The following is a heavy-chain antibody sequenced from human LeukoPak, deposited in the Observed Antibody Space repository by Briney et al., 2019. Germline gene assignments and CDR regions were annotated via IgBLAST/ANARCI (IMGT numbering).Heavy chain of an antibody. V-gene: IGHV1-69*05. D-gene: IGHD3-22*01. CDR1: GGTFISYA. CDR2: IIPIFGTA. CDR3: ASVLSYDSSGYYYDYYYGMDV. Sequence: ASVKVSCKASGGTFISYAISWVRQAPGQGLEWMGGIIPIFGTANYAQKFQGRVTITTDESTSTAYMELSSLRSEDTAVDYCASVLSYDSSGYYYDYYYGMDVWGQGTTVTVSS. J-gene: IGHJ6*02.